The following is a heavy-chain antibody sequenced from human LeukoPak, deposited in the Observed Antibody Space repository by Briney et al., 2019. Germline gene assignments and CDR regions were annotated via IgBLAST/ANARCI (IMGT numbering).Heavy chain of an antibody. J-gene: IGHJ6*03. D-gene: IGHD3-22*01. CDR2: IYTSGST. CDR3: ARVGYYDSSGYRGYYYYYYMDV. Sequence: SETLSLTCTVSGGSISSGSYYWSWIRRPAGKGLEWIGRIYTSGSTNYNPSLKSRVTISVDTSKNQFSLKLSSVTAADTAVYYCARVGYYDSSGYRGYYYYYYMDVWGKGTTVTVSS. V-gene: IGHV4-61*02. CDR1: GGSISSGSYY.